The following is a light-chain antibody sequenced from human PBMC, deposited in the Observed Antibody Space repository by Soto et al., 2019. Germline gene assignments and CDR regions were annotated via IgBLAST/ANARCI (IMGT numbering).Light chain of an antibody. Sequence: EIVMTQSPATLSVSPGERATLSCRASQSVSSNLAWYQQKPGQTPKLLIYVASTRATGIPARFSGSGSGTEFTLPNSSLQSEDFAVYYCQQYNVWPLTFGGGTKVEFK. CDR3: QQYNVWPLT. V-gene: IGKV3-15*01. J-gene: IGKJ4*01. CDR1: QSVSSN. CDR2: VAS.